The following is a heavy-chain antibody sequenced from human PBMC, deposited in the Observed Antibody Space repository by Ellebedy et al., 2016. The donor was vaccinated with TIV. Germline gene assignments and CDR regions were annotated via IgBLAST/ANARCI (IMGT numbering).Heavy chain of an antibody. Sequence: ASVKVSCXASGYTFTSYYMHWVRQAPGQGLEWMGIINPSGGSTSYAQKFQGRVTMTRDTSTSTVYMELSSLRSEDTAVYYCARGGREMVRGVILYYYYYYGMDVWGQGTTVTVSS. CDR1: GYTFTSYY. CDR3: ARGGREMVRGVILYYYYYYGMDV. J-gene: IGHJ6*02. D-gene: IGHD3-10*01. CDR2: INPSGGST. V-gene: IGHV1-46*01.